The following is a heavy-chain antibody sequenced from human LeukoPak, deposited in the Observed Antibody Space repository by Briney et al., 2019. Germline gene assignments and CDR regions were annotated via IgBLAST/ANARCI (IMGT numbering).Heavy chain of an antibody. D-gene: IGHD1-14*01. Sequence: SETLSLTCTVSGGSISSGGYYWSWIRQHPGKGLEWIGYIYYSGSTYYNPSLKSRVTISVDRSKNQFSLKLSSVTAADTAVFYCASTGGYAFDIWGQGTMVTVSS. CDR2: IYYSGST. CDR3: ASTGGYAFDI. CDR1: GGSISSGGYY. J-gene: IGHJ3*02. V-gene: IGHV4-31*03.